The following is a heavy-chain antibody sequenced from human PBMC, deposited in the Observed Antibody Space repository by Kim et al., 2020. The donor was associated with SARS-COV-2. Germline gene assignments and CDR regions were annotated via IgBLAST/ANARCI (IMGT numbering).Heavy chain of an antibody. CDR3: ARMAQAYSYGYGSRWFDP. D-gene: IGHD5-18*01. CDR1: GGSISSGGYY. V-gene: IGHV4-31*03. J-gene: IGHJ5*02. CDR2: IYYSGST. Sequence: SETLSLTCTVSGGSISSGGYYWSWIRQHPGKGLEWIGYIYYSGSTYYNPSLKRRVTISVDTSKNQFSLKLSSVTAADTAVYYCARMAQAYSYGYGSRWFDPWGQGTLVTVSS.